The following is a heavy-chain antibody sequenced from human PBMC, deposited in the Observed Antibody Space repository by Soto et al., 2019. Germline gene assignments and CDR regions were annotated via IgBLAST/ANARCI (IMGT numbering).Heavy chain of an antibody. V-gene: IGHV3-73*01. CDR3: TSGGNYSQNWFDP. J-gene: IGHJ5*02. Sequence: EVQLVESGGGLVQPGGSLKLSCAASGFTFSDSDMHWVRQASGKGLEWIGRIRSKANNYATASAASVKGRFTISRDDSQNTAFLQMNSLKTEDTAVYYCTSGGNYSQNWFDPWGQGTLVTVSS. CDR1: GFTFSDSD. CDR2: IRSKANNYAT. D-gene: IGHD1-26*01.